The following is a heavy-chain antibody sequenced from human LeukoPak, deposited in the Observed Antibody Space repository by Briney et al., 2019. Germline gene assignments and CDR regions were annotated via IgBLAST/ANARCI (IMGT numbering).Heavy chain of an antibody. CDR3: ARRGYYDSSGYYYVGLTHPSTDVDY. V-gene: IGHV3-30-3*01. D-gene: IGHD3-22*01. J-gene: IGHJ4*02. CDR2: ISYDGSNK. Sequence: GRSLRLSCAASGFTFSSYAMHWVRQAPGKGLEWVAVISYDGSNKYYADSVKGRFTISRDNSKNTLYRQMNSLRAEDTAVYYCARRGYYDSSGYYYVGLTHPSTDVDYWGQGTLVTVSS. CDR1: GFTFSSYA.